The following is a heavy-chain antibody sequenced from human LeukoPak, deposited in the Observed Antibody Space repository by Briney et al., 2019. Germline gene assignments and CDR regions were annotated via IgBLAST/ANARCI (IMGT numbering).Heavy chain of an antibody. CDR2: INPNSGGT. J-gene: IGHJ4*02. Sequence: ASVKVSCKASGYTFTGYYMHWVRQAPGQGLEWMGWINPNSGGTNYAQKFQGRVTMTRDTSISTAYMELSRLRSDGTAVYYCARSFANYDILTYYSVGFDYWGQGTLVTVSS. V-gene: IGHV1-2*02. D-gene: IGHD3-9*01. CDR1: GYTFTGYY. CDR3: ARSFANYDILTYYSVGFDY.